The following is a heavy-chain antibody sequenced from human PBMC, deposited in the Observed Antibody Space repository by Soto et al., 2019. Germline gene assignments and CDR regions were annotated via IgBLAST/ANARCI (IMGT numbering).Heavy chain of an antibody. D-gene: IGHD2-8*01. J-gene: IGHJ4*02. CDR3: ARTKGIVLMVYAPTRGPFDY. Sequence: PGGSLRLSCAASGFTFSSYAMHWVRQAPGKGLEWVAVISYDGSNKYYADSVKGRFTISRDNSNNTLYLQMNSLRAEDTAVYYCARTKGIVLMVYAPTRGPFDYWGQGNLVTVSS. V-gene: IGHV3-30-3*01. CDR2: ISYDGSNK. CDR1: GFTFSSYA.